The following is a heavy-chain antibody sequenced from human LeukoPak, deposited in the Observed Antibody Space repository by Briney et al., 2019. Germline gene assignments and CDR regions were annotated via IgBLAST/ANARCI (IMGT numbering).Heavy chain of an antibody. J-gene: IGHJ6*03. D-gene: IGHD6-13*01. V-gene: IGHV4-34*01. Sequence: SETLSLTCAVYGGSFSGYYWSWIRQPPGKGLEWIGSIYYSGSTYSNPSLKSRVTISVDTSKNQFSLELSSVTAADTAVYYCARLAAAGTYYMDVWGKGTTVTVSS. CDR3: ARLAAAGTYYMDV. CDR2: IYYSGST. CDR1: GGSFSGYY.